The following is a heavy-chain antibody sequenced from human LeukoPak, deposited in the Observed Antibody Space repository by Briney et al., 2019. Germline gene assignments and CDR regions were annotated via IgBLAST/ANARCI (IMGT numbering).Heavy chain of an antibody. CDR2: ISGSGGST. Sequence: PGGSQRLSCAASGFTFSSNAMSWDRQAPGKGLKWVSTISGSGGSTYYADSVKGRFTISRDNSKNTLYLQMNSLRAEDTAVYYCARDAERIRATDGFDIWGQGTMVTVSS. V-gene: IGHV3-23*01. J-gene: IGHJ3*02. CDR1: GFTFSSNA. D-gene: IGHD3-10*01. CDR3: ARDAERIRATDGFDI.